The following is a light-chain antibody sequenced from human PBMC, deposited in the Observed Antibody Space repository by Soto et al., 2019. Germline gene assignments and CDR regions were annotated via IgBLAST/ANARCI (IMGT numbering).Light chain of an antibody. CDR2: EVS. Sequence: QSVLTQPASVSGSPGQSITISCTGTSSDVGSYNLVSWYQQHPGKAPKLMIYEVSKRPSGVSNRFSGSKSGNPASLTISGLQAEDEADYYCCSYAGSSTSVFGTGTKVTVL. J-gene: IGLJ1*01. CDR3: CSYAGSSTSV. CDR1: SSDVGSYNL. V-gene: IGLV2-23*02.